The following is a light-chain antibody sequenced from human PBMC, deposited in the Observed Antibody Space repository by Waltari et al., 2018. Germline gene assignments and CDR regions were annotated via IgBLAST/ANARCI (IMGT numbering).Light chain of an antibody. J-gene: IGKJ1*01. CDR1: QDISTS. V-gene: IGKV1-12*01. CDR2: HSS. Sequence: EIHMTQSPSSVSASVGDRVSMSCRASQDISTSLAWYQQKSGKAPSLLIYHSSTLQSGGPSRFSGAGTGTDFTLTINNLHPEDFATDFCQQGDTSPPTFGPGTKVELK. CDR3: QQGDTSPPT.